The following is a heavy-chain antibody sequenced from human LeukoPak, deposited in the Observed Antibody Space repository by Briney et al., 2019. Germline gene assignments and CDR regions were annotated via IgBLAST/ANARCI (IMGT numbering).Heavy chain of an antibody. J-gene: IGHJ5*02. D-gene: IGHD1-7*01. CDR3: ARGIVITGTTDWFDP. CDR1: GYTFTRYD. V-gene: IGHV1-8*03. CDR2: VNTKSGNT. Sequence: GASVKVSCKASGYTFTRYDINWVRQATEQGLEWLGWVNTKSGNTGSAQNFQGRVTITRDTSINTAYMELSSLRSEDTAVYYCARGIVITGTTDWFDPWGQGTLVTVSS.